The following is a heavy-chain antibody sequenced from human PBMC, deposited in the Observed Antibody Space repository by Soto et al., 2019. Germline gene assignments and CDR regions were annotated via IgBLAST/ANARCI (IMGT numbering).Heavy chain of an antibody. CDR1: GFTFSSYG. Sequence: SGGSLRLSCAASGFTFSSYGMHWVRQAPGKGLEWVAVIWYDGSNKYYADSVKGRFTISRDNSKNTLYLQMNSLRAEDTAVYYCAREGGSGSYRKNDAFDIWGQGTMVTVSS. CDR3: AREGGSGSYRKNDAFDI. CDR2: IWYDGSNK. J-gene: IGHJ3*02. V-gene: IGHV3-33*01. D-gene: IGHD3-10*01.